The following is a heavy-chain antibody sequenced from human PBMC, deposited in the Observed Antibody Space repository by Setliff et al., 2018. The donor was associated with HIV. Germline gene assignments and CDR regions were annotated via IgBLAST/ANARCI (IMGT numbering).Heavy chain of an antibody. Sequence: GGSLRLSCVASGFTFTSYAMSWVRQAPGKGLEWVSTISGSGHTTYYAESVKGRLTISRDNSQNTLSLQLNSLGTDDTAIYFCAKRYGTFGDLEGMDVWGQGTAVTVS. V-gene: IGHV3-23*01. J-gene: IGHJ6*02. CDR3: AKRYGTFGDLEGMDV. CDR1: GFTFTSYA. CDR2: ISGSGHTT. D-gene: IGHD3-10*01.